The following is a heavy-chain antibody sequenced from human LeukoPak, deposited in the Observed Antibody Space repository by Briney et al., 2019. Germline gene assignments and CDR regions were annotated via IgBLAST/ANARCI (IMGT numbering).Heavy chain of an antibody. V-gene: IGHV5-10-1*01. Sequence: RPGESLRISCKGSGYSITSYWISWVRQMPGKGLEWMGRIDPSDSYTNYSPSFQGHVTISADNSITTAHLQWSRLKASATPMYYCERGYDYGDLPGYWGQGSLVTVSS. CDR1: GYSITSYW. D-gene: IGHD4-17*01. CDR2: IDPSDSYT. J-gene: IGHJ4*02. CDR3: ERGYDYGDLPGY.